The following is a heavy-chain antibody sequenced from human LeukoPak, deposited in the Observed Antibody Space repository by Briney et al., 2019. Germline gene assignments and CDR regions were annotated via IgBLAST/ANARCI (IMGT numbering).Heavy chain of an antibody. CDR3: AKPWTGYSSSWYFYYFDY. Sequence: PGGSLRLSCAASGFTFDDYAMHWVRQAPGKGLEWVSLISEDGGSTYYADSVKGRFTISRDNSKNSLYLQMNSLRTEDTALYYCAKPWTGYSSSWYFYYFDYWGQGTLVTVSS. CDR2: ISEDGGST. V-gene: IGHV3-43*02. J-gene: IGHJ4*02. D-gene: IGHD6-13*01. CDR1: GFTFDDYA.